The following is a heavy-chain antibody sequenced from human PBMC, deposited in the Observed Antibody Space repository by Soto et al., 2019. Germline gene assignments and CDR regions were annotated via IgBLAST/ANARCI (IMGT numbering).Heavy chain of an antibody. CDR2: IIPIFGTA. CDR3: ARGYYYDSSGYSYLDP. Sequence: ASVKVSCKASGGTFSSYAISWVRQAPGQGLEWMGGIIPIFGTANYAQKFQGRVTITADESTSTAYMELSSLRSEDTAVYYCARGYYYDSSGYSYLDPWGQGTLVTVSS. V-gene: IGHV1-69*13. J-gene: IGHJ5*02. CDR1: GGTFSSYA. D-gene: IGHD3-22*01.